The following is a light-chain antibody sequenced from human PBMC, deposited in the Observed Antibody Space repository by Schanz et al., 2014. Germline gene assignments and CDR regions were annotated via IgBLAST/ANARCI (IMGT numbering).Light chain of an antibody. CDR2: DVS. Sequence: QSALTQPASVSGSPGRSITISCTGTSSDVGGYDYVSWYQKHPGKAPKLMIYDVSKRPSGVPDRFSGSKSGNTASLTISGLQAEDEADYYCSSYTTTSTLLFGGGTKLTVL. J-gene: IGLJ2*01. V-gene: IGLV2-14*03. CDR3: SSYTTTSTLL. CDR1: SSDVGGYDY.